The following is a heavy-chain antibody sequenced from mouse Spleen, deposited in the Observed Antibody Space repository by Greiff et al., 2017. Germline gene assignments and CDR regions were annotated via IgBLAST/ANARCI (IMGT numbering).Heavy chain of an antibody. CDR1: GYTFTDYN. CDR2: INPNNGGT. D-gene: IGHD2-1*01. J-gene: IGHJ4*01. CDR3: AREGGNYRYAMDY. V-gene: IGHV1-22*01. Sequence: EVQLVESGPELVKPGASVKMSCKASGYTFTDYNMHWVKQSHGKSLEWIGYINPNNGGTSYNQKFKGKATLTVNKSSSTAYMELRSLTSEDSAVYYCAREGGNYRYAMDYWGQGTSVTVSS.